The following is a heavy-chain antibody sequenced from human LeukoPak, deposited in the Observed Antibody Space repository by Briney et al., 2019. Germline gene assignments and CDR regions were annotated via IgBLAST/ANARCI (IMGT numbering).Heavy chain of an antibody. CDR3: AKGHCSSTSCYPRNYYYYGMDV. D-gene: IGHD2-2*01. J-gene: IGHJ6*02. V-gene: IGHV3-23*01. CDR1: GFTFSSYA. CDR2: ISGSGGST. Sequence: GGSLRLSCEASGFTFSSYAMSWVRQAPGKGLEWVSAISGSGGSTYYADSAKGRCTISRDNSNNTLYLQMNSLRAEDTAVYYCAKGHCSSTSCYPRNYYYYGMDVWGQGTTVTVSS.